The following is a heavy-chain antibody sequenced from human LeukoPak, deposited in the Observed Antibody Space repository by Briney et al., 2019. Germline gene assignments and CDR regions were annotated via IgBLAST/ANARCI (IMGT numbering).Heavy chain of an antibody. CDR3: ARVWGSSSSFDY. D-gene: IGHD6-6*01. CDR2: ISSTNHYT. Sequence: GGSLRLSCAASGFTFSSYSMNWVRQAPGKGLEWVSYISSTNHYTYYADSVKGRFTISRDNAKNSLYLQMNSLRAEDTALYYCARVWGSSSSFDYWGQGTLVTVSS. V-gene: IGHV3-21*04. J-gene: IGHJ4*02. CDR1: GFTFSSYS.